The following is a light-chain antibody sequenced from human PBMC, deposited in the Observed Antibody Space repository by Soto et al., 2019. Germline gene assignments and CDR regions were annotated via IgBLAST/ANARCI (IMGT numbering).Light chain of an antibody. CDR1: SSDVGSYNF. CDR2: EAS. J-gene: IGLJ1*01. Sequence: QSALTQPASVSGSPGQSITISCTGTSSDVGSYNFVSWYQQHPGKAPALMIYEASKRPSGVSSRFSGSKSGNTASLTISGLLAEDEADYYCCSYVGSNNYVFGSGTKLTV. V-gene: IGLV2-23*01. CDR3: CSYVGSNNYV.